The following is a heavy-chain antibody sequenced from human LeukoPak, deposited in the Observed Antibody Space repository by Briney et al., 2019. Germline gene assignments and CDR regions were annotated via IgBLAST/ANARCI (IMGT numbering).Heavy chain of an antibody. D-gene: IGHD3-10*01. J-gene: IGHJ4*02. CDR2: ITSSGIST. V-gene: IGHV3-64D*09. Sequence: PGGSLRLSCAASRFTFSSDVMHWVRQAPGKGLEYVSAITSSGISTYYTDSVKDRFTISRDNSKNTLYLQMSSLRAEDTAVYYCVRDLQNSGPDLSYWGQGTLVTVSS. CDR3: VRDLQNSGPDLSY. CDR1: RFTFSSDV.